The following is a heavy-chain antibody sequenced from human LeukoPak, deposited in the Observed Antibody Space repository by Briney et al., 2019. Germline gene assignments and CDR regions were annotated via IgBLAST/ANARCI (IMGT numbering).Heavy chain of an antibody. V-gene: IGHV3-30*03. CDR3: ARDRKSTWSFDY. CDR2: ISHDGNNK. Sequence: PARSLTLSCAASGFTFSGYGMHWVRQAPGKGLEWVAVISHDGNNKHYADSVKGRFTISRDNSKNTLYLQMNSLRPEDTAVYSCARDRKSTWSFDYWGQGILVTVSS. CDR1: GFTFSGYG. D-gene: IGHD6-13*01. J-gene: IGHJ4*02.